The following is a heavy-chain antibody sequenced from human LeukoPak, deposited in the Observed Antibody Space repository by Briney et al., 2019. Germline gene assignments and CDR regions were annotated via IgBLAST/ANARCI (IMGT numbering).Heavy chain of an antibody. Sequence: ASVKVSCKASGYTFTSYYMHWVRQAPGQGLEWMGIINPSGGSTSYAQKFQGRVTMTRDMSTSTVYMELSSLRSEDTAVYYCAELGITMIGGVWGKGTTVTISS. CDR1: GYTFTSYY. CDR3: AELGITMIGGV. D-gene: IGHD3-10*02. V-gene: IGHV1-46*01. J-gene: IGHJ6*04. CDR2: INPSGGST.